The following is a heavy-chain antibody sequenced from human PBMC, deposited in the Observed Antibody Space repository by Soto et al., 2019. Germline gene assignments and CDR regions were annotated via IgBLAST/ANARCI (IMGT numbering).Heavy chain of an antibody. Sequence: PSETLALTCTVSGGSISSGGYDWSWIRQHPGKGLEWIGYIYYSGSTYYNPSLKSRVTISVDTSKNQFSLKLSSVTAADTAVYYCAREVWFGSGLGSEQNYGMDVWGQGTTVTVSS. J-gene: IGHJ6*02. D-gene: IGHD3-10*01. CDR3: AREVWFGSGLGSEQNYGMDV. CDR2: IYYSGST. CDR1: GGSISSGGYD. V-gene: IGHV4-31*03.